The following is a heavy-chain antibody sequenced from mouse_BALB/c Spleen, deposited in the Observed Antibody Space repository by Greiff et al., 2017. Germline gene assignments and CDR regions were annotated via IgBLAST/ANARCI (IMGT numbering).Heavy chain of an antibody. Sequence: VQLKQSGGGLVKPGGSLKLSCAASGFAFSSYDMSWVRQTPEKRLEWVAYISSGGGSTYYPDTVKGRFTISRDNAKNTLYLQMSSLKSEDTAMYYCARRTTFTTVFDYWGQGTTLTVSS. CDR2: ISSGGGST. CDR3: ARRTTFTTVFDY. V-gene: IGHV5-12-1*01. CDR1: GFAFSSYD. D-gene: IGHD1-1*01. J-gene: IGHJ2*01.